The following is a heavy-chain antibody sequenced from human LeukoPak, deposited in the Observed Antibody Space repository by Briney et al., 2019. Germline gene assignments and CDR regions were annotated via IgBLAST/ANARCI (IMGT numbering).Heavy chain of an antibody. Sequence: PSETLSLTCTVSGGSISSYYWSWIRQPPGKGLERIGYIYYSGSTNYNPSLKSRVTISVDTSKNQFSLKLSSVTAADTAVYYCAARPGDYYDSSGYRGFEYFQHWGQGTLVTVSS. CDR3: AARPGDYYDSSGYRGFEYFQH. CDR1: GGSISSYY. D-gene: IGHD3-22*01. CDR2: IYYSGST. J-gene: IGHJ1*01. V-gene: IGHV4-59*01.